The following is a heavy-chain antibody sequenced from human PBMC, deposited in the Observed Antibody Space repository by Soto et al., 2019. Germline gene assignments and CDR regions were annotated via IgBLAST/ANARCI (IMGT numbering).Heavy chain of an antibody. J-gene: IGHJ4*02. Sequence: PGGSLRLSCAASGFTVSSNYMSWVRQAPGKGLEWVSVIYSGGSTYYADSVKGRFTISRDNSKNTLYLQMNSLRAEDTAVYYCARGMDSTIFGSLDYWGQGTLVTVSS. D-gene: IGHD3-3*01. V-gene: IGHV3-66*01. CDR1: GFTVSSNY. CDR2: IYSGGST. CDR3: ARGMDSTIFGSLDY.